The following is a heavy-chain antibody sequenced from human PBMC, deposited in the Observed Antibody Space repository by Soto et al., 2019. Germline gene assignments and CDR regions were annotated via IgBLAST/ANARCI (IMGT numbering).Heavy chain of an antibody. CDR1: GGSFSGYY. D-gene: IGHD3-9*01. V-gene: IGHV4-34*01. CDR2: IDHSGRT. J-gene: IGHJ5*02. CDR3: AGGLGYFDWSVWFDP. Sequence: QVQLQQWGAGLLKPSETLSLTCAVYGGSFSGYYWSWIRQPPGKGLEGIGEIDHSGRTNYNPSLKSRVTISVDTSKNQSSLTLSSVPAADTAAYYCAGGLGYFDWSVWFDPWGQGTLVTVSS.